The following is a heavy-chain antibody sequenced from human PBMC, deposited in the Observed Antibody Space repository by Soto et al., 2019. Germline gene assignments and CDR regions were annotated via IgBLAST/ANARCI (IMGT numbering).Heavy chain of an antibody. CDR1: GITFSSYS. J-gene: IGHJ4*02. D-gene: IGHD1-26*01. CDR3: ASDYGGSYLTDY. CDR2: ISSSSSTI. Sequence: GSLIVSWAPSGITFSSYSMNLVLQAPGKGLEWVSYISSSSSTIYYADSVKGRFTISRDNAKNSLYLQMNSLRDEDTAVYYCASDYGGSYLTDYWGQGTLVTVSS. V-gene: IGHV3-48*02.